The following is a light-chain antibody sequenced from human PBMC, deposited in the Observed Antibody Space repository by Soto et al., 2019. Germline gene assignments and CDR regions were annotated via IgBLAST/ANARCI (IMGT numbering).Light chain of an antibody. Sequence: QSALAQPASVSGSPGQSITISCTGTSSDVGSYNLVSWYQQHPGKAPKLLIYEDNKRPSGVSNRFSGSKSGNTASLTISSLQAEDEADYHCCSYTDFRNYVFGTGTKVTVL. CDR2: EDN. CDR1: SSDVGSYNL. CDR3: CSYTDFRNYV. V-gene: IGLV2-23*01. J-gene: IGLJ1*01.